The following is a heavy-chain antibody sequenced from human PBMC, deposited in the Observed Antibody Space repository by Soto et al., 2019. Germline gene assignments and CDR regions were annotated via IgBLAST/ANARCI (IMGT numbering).Heavy chain of an antibody. J-gene: IGHJ4*02. CDR3: ARDPERWLQLRPSSNSDTKLPDY. Sequence: ASVKVSCKASGYTFTSYYMHWVRQAPGQGLEWMGIINPSGGSTSYAQKFQGRVTMTRDTSTSTVYMELSSLRSEDTAVYYCARDPERWLQLRPSSNSDTKLPDYWGQGTLVTVSS. D-gene: IGHD5-12*01. V-gene: IGHV1-46*01. CDR2: INPSGGST. CDR1: GYTFTSYY.